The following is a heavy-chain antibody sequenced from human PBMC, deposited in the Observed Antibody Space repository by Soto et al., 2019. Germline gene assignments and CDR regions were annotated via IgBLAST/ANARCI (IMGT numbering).Heavy chain of an antibody. CDR1: GFSFHDHV. J-gene: IGHJ4*02. CDR3: ARDTGSRGVQAFDY. CDR2: ISWNSGVI. Sequence: EVQLVESGGGLVQPGRSLRLSCAASGFSFHDHVMHWVRQAPGKGLEWVSGISWNSGVIDYADSVKGRITISIDNAKSSLYLQVNSLRPEDTALDYCARDTGSRGVQAFDYWGGGTLVTVSS. V-gene: IGHV3-9*01. D-gene: IGHD3-10*01.